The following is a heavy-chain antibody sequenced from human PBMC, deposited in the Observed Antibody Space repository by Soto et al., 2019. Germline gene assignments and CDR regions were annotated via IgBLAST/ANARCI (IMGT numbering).Heavy chain of an antibody. Sequence: QVQLVESGGGVVQPGRSLRLSCAASGFTFSSYGMHWVRQAPGKGLEWVAVISYDGSNKYYADSVKGRFTISRDNSKNTLYLQMNSLRAEDTAVYYCAKGPHDPLYSRSWYGVYWGQGTLVTVSS. CDR1: GFTFSSYG. D-gene: IGHD6-13*01. CDR3: AKGPHDPLYSRSWYGVY. V-gene: IGHV3-30*18. CDR2: ISYDGSNK. J-gene: IGHJ4*02.